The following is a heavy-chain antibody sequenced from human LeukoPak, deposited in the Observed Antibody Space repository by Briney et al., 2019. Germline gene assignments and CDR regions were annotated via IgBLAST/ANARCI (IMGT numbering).Heavy chain of an antibody. V-gene: IGHV4-30-2*01. CDR3: AGSAMVRGYVSPFDY. J-gene: IGHJ4*02. Sequence: SETLSLTCAVSGGSISSGGYSWSWIRQPPGKGLEWIGYIYHSGSTYYNPSLKSRVTMSVDRSKNQFSLKLSSVTAADTAVYYCAGSAMVRGYVSPFDYWGQGTLVTVSS. CDR1: GGSISSGGYS. CDR2: IYHSGST. D-gene: IGHD3-10*01.